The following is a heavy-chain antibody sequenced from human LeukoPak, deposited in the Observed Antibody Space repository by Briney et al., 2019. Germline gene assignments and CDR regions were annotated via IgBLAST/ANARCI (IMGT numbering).Heavy chain of an antibody. CDR1: GFTFSSYA. CDR2: IYYRKNT. Sequence: PGGSLRLSCAASGFTFSSYAMSWIRQPPGKGLEWIGSIYYRKNTYYNPSLKSRVTISADTSKNQFSLTLGSVSATDTAVYYCASPRGFSYGYFDYWGQGTLVTVSS. CDR3: ASPRGFSYGYFDY. J-gene: IGHJ4*02. D-gene: IGHD5-18*01. V-gene: IGHV4-39*01.